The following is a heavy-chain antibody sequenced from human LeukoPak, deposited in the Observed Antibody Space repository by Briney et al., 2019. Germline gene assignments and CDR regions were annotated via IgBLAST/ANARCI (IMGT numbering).Heavy chain of an antibody. CDR3: ARKSGRAGYYYNRDWTTDH. J-gene: IGHJ4*02. D-gene: IGHD3-10*01. Sequence: ASVKVSCKASGYTFISYDINWVRQATGQGLEWMGWMNPNTGNTGYAQKFQGRVTITRNTSISTAYMELSSLRSEDTAVYYCARKSGRAGYYYNRDWTTDHWGQGTLVTVSS. V-gene: IGHV1-8*03. CDR1: GYTFISYD. CDR2: MNPNTGNT.